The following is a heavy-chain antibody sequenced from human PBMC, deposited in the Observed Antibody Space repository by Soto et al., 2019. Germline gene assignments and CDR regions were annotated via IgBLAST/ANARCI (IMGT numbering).Heavy chain of an antibody. CDR2: IYYSGST. CDR1: GGSISSSSYY. J-gene: IGHJ6*02. Sequence: SETLSLTCTVSGGSISSSSYYWGWIRQPPGKGLEWIGSIYYSGSTYYNPSLKSRVTISVDTSKNQFSLKLSSVTAADTAVYYCHRFGELLYYGMDVWGQGTTVIVSS. V-gene: IGHV4-39*01. D-gene: IGHD3-10*01. CDR3: HRFGELLYYGMDV.